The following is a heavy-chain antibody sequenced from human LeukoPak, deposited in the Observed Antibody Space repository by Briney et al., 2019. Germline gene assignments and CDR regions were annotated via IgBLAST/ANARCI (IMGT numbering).Heavy chain of an antibody. J-gene: IGHJ5*02. CDR2: INPNSGGT. CDR1: GYTFTGYY. D-gene: IGHD2-2*01. CDR3: ARARPRGGVVVPAAVPRFGWFDP. V-gene: IGHV1-2*02. Sequence: ASVKVSCKASGYTFTGYYMHWVRQAPGQGLEWMGWINPNSGGTNYAQKFQDRVTMTRDTSISTAYMELSRLRSDDTAVYYCARARPRGGVVVPAAVPRFGWFDPWGQGTLVTVSS.